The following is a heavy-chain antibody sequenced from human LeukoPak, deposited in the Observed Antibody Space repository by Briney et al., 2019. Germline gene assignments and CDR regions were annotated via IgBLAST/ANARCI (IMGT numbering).Heavy chain of an antibody. J-gene: IGHJ4*02. V-gene: IGHV3-23*01. Sequence: GGSLRLSCAPSRFTFSSYDMSWVRQAPGKGLEWVSGISGSGSSTYYADSVKGRFTISRDNSKNTLYLQMNSLRAEDTAVYHCAKDPTFYNYWGQGTLVSVSS. D-gene: IGHD3-10*01. CDR1: RFTFSSYD. CDR2: ISGSGSST. CDR3: AKDPTFYNY.